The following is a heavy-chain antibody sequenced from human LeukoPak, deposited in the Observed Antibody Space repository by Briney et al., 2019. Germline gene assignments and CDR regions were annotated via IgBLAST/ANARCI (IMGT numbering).Heavy chain of an antibody. V-gene: IGHV3-7*03. Sequence: GGSLRLSCEASGFSFSNYQMNWVRQAPGKGLEWVANIKQDGSEKFYVDSVKGRFTISRDNAKNSLYLQMNSLRAEDTAVYYCAKEIKGSTYYYYGMDVWGQGTTVTVSS. J-gene: IGHJ6*02. CDR2: IKQDGSEK. D-gene: IGHD2-15*01. CDR1: GFSFSNYQ. CDR3: AKEIKGSTYYYYGMDV.